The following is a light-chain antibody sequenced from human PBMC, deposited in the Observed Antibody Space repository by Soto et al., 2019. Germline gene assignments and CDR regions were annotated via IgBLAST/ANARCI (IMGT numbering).Light chain of an antibody. V-gene: IGKV3D-20*02. J-gene: IGKJ5*01. CDR1: QSVGSSY. CDR2: DVS. CDR3: QQRYNWPIT. Sequence: EIVLTQSPGTLSLSPGERATLSCRASQSVGSSYLTWYQQKPGQAPRLLIYDVSSRATGIPARFSGSGSGTDFTLTISSLEPEDFSVYYCQQRYNWPITFGQGTRLEIK.